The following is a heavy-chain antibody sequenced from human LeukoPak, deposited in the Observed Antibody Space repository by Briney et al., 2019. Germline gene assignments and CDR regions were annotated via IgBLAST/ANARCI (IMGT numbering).Heavy chain of an antibody. CDR3: VRDRGVVTFDY. J-gene: IGHJ4*02. Sequence: SQTLSLTCAVSGDSFSSNSAAWNWLRQSPSRGLKRLRRTYYRSKWYNDYAVSVNSRITINPATSKNQFSLQLNSVTPEDTAVYYCVRDRGVVTFDYWGQGTLVTVSS. CDR2: TYYRSKWYN. CDR1: GDSFSSNSAA. D-gene: IGHD4-23*01. V-gene: IGHV6-1*01.